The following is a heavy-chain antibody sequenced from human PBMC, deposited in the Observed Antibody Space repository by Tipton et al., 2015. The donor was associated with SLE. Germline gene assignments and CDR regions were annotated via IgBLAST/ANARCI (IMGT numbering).Heavy chain of an antibody. J-gene: IGHJ4*02. CDR2: IYYSGST. CDR3: ARAEDGYALTFDY. D-gene: IGHD2-2*01. V-gene: IGHV4-59*01. Sequence: TLSLTCTVSGGSISSYYWSWIRQPPGKGLEWIGYIYYSGSTNYNPSLKSRVTISVDTSKNQFSLKLSSVTAADTAVYYCARAEDGYALTFDYWGQGTLVTVSS. CDR1: GGSISSYY.